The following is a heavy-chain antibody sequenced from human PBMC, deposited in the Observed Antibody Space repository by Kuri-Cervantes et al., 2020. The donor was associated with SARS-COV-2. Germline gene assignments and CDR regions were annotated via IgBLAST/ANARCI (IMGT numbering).Heavy chain of an antibody. CDR1: GFTFSSYW. D-gene: IGHD2-15*01. CDR2: INSDGSST. J-gene: IGHJ6*02. Sequence: ETLSLTCAASGFTFSSYWMHWVRQAPGKGLVWVSRINSDGSSTSYADSVKGRFTISRDNAKNTLYLQMNSLRAEDTAVYYCERDLTLGYCSGGSCYYYYYGMDVWGQGTTVTDSS. V-gene: IGHV3-74*01. CDR3: ERDLTLGYCSGGSCYYYYYGMDV.